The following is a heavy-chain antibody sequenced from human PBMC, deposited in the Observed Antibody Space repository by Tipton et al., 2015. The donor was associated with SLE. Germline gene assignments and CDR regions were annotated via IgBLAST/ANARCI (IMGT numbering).Heavy chain of an antibody. CDR2: IRYDGSNK. Sequence: SLRLSCAASRFTFSSYGMHWVRQAPGKGLEWVAFIRYDGSNKYYADSVKGRFTISRDNSKNTLYLQMNSLRAEDTAVYYCARAPDFDWLLPFDYWGQGTLVTVSS. D-gene: IGHD3-9*01. CDR3: ARAPDFDWLLPFDY. J-gene: IGHJ4*02. CDR1: RFTFSSYG. V-gene: IGHV3-30*02.